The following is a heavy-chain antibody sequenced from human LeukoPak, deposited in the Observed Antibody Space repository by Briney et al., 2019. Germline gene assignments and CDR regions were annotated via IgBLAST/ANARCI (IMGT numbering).Heavy chain of an antibody. D-gene: IGHD3-10*01. CDR3: ARLRGASGTINWFDP. Sequence: GESLKISCETSGFTFTTSWIGWVRQMPGKGLEWVGAIYPDDSDTRYSPSFQGQVRISADKSARTAYLQWASLKASDAATYYCARLRGASGTINWFDPWGRGTLVTVSS. CDR1: GFTFTTSW. V-gene: IGHV5-51*01. CDR2: IYPDDSDT. J-gene: IGHJ5*02.